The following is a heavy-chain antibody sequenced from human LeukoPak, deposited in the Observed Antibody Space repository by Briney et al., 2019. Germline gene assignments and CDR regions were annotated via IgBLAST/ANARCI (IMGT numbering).Heavy chain of an antibody. D-gene: IGHD6-13*01. CDR3: ARQSGERIAAAGSTQFDY. CDR2: INHSGST. V-gene: IGHV4-34*01. J-gene: IGHJ4*02. Sequence: KASETLSLTCAVYGGSFSGYYWSWIRQPPGKGLEWIGEINHSGSTNYNPSLKSRVTISVDTSKNQFSLKLSSVTAADTAVYYCARQSGERIAAAGSTQFDYWGQGTLVTVSS. CDR1: GGSFSGYY.